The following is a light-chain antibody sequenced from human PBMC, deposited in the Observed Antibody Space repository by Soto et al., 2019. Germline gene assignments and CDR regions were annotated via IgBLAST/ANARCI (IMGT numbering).Light chain of an antibody. Sequence: EIVLTQSPATLSLSPGERATLSCRASQSVSSYLAWYQQKPGQAPRLLIYDASNRATGIPARFSGSGSGTDFTLTICSLEPEDFAVYFCQQRSNLVTFGGGTKVEIK. CDR1: QSVSSY. J-gene: IGKJ4*01. CDR2: DAS. V-gene: IGKV3-11*01. CDR3: QQRSNLVT.